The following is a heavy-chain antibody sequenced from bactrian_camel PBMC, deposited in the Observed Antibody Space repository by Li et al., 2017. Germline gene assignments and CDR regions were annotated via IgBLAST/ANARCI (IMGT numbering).Heavy chain of an antibody. CDR3: TAHWNCHQLWQGHPNY. CDR2: IDIEDTA. Sequence: VQLVESGGGSVKAGGSLSLSCEVSGYSYSWYCMGWFRQRPGQEREAVAQIDIEDTATYADSVKGRCTVSRGNAKKSLFLQLNNLIADDTGTYYCTAHWNCHQLWQGHPNYWGQGTQVTVS. V-gene: IGHV3S67*01. CDR1: GYSYSWYC. D-gene: IGHD8*01. J-gene: IGHJ4*01.